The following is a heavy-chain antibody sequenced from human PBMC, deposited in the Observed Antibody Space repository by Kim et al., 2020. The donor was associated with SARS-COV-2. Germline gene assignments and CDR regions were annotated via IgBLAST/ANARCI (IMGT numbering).Heavy chain of an antibody. V-gene: IGHV3-30*18. D-gene: IGHD3-10*01. Sequence: GGSLRLSCAASGFTFSNYGIHWVRQAPGKGLEWVAVISCDGSNKFYADAVKGRFTISRDNSKNTLFLQMNSLRAEDTALYYCAKDSYVSGTYYIHTYFYSMAGGSQETTVTVS. CDR1: GFTFSNYG. CDR2: ISCDGSNK. J-gene: IGHJ6*02. CDR3: AKDSYVSGTYYIHTYFYSMAG.